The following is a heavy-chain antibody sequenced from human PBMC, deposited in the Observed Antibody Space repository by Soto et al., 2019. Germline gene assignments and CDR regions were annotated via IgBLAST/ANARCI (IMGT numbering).Heavy chain of an antibody. CDR2: IYYSGST. D-gene: IGHD5-18*01. CDR1: GGSISSSSYY. J-gene: IGHJ6*02. V-gene: IGHV4-39*01. CDR3: ARRSWIQLWSLYRPDV. Sequence: SETLSLTCTVSGGSISSSSYYWGWIRQPPGKGLEWIGSIYYSGSTYYNPSLKSRVTISVDTSKNQFSLKLSSVTAADTAVYYCARRSWIQLWSLYRPDVWGQGTTVT.